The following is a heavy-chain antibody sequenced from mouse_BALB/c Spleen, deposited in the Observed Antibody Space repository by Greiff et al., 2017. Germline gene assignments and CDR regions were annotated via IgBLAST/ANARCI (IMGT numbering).Heavy chain of an antibody. CDR2: IDPANGNT. J-gene: IGHJ4*01. V-gene: IGHV14-3*02. Sequence: EVKLMESGAELVKPGASVKLSCTASGFNIKDTYMHWVKQRPEQGLEWIGRIDPANGNTKYDPKFQGKATITADTSSNTAYLQLSSLTSEDTAVYYCARGDYLYAMDYWGQGTSVTVSS. D-gene: IGHD2-4*01. CDR3: ARGDYLYAMDY. CDR1: GFNIKDTY.